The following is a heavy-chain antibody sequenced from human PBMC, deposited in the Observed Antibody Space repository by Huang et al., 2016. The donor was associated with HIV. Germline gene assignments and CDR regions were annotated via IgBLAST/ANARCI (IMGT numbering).Heavy chain of an antibody. J-gene: IGHJ3*02. CDR2: INHRGST. D-gene: IGHD5-12*01. Sequence: QVQLQQWGAGLLKPSETLSLTCAVYGGSFSGHYWTWIRQPPGKGLEWIGEINHRGSTNDHPALKSRVTISVDTSKNQFSLQLTSVTAADSAVYYCARGGMGRWLQWKTFDIWGQGTMVTVSS. CDR3: ARGGMGRWLQWKTFDI. CDR1: GGSFSGHY. V-gene: IGHV4-34*01.